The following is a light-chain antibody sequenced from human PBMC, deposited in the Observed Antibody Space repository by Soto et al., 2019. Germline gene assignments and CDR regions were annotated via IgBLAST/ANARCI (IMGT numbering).Light chain of an antibody. Sequence: QSALIQPASVSGSPGQSITISCTGTSSDVGGSNYVSWYQHHPHRAPKLLIYEVSYRPSGVSNRFSGSKSGNTASLTISGLQAEDEADYYCSSYTSSNTLEVFGSGTKLTVL. CDR3: SSYTSSNTLEV. J-gene: IGLJ1*01. V-gene: IGLV2-14*01. CDR1: SSDVGGSNY. CDR2: EVS.